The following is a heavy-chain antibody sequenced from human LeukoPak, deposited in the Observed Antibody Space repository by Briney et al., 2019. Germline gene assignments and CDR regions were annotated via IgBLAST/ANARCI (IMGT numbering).Heavy chain of an antibody. V-gene: IGHV3-23*01. CDR3: ARKMLVGSSFDY. Sequence: PGGSLRLSCAASGFSFSPHAMSWVRQAPGKGLEWVSAVGAGGNNTYYADSVKGRFAISRDNSQNTLYLQMDSLRAEDTAIYYCARKMLVGSSFDYWGQGTLITVSS. CDR2: VGAGGNNT. CDR1: GFSFSPHA. D-gene: IGHD2-2*01. J-gene: IGHJ4*02.